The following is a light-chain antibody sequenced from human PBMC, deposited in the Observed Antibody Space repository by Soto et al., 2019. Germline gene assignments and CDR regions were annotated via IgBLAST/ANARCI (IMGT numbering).Light chain of an antibody. CDR2: AAS. CDR1: QGISSY. CDR3: QDLNSYPYT. J-gene: IGKJ2*01. V-gene: IGKV1-9*01. Sequence: EIQLTQSPSSLSASLGDRVTITCRASQGISSYLAWYQQKPGKAPKLLIYAASTLLSGVPSRFSGSGSGTEFTLTISSLQPEDFATYYCQDLNSYPYTFGQGTKLEIK.